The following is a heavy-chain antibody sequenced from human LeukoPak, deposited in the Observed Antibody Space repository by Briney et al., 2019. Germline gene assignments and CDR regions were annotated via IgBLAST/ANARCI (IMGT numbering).Heavy chain of an antibody. Sequence: GGSLRLSCAASGFTFNNYAMTWVRQAPGKGLEWVSVVSGSGDNTNYADSVKGRFTISRDNSKNTLFLQMNSLRTEDTAVYYCAKVWVYWGQGTLVSVSS. CDR2: VSGSGDNT. CDR3: AKVWVY. J-gene: IGHJ4*02. D-gene: IGHD7-27*01. CDR1: GFTFNNYA. V-gene: IGHV3-23*01.